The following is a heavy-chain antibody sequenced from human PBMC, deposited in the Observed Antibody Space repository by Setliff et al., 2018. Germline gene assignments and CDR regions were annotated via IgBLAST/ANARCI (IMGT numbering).Heavy chain of an antibody. CDR3: AREVAGTYHYFDP. CDR2: IYNSGST. J-gene: IGHJ5*02. V-gene: IGHV4-4*08. CDR1: GGSISSYY. D-gene: IGHD6-19*01. Sequence: SETLSLTCTVSGGSISSYYWSWIRQPPGKGLEWIGYIYNSGSTYYNPSLKSRVTLSLDTSKNQFSLKLNSVTAADTALYFCAREVAGTYHYFDPWGQGTLVTVSS.